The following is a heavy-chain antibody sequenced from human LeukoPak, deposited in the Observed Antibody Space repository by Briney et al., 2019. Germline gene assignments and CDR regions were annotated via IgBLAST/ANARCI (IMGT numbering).Heavy chain of an antibody. CDR1: GFTFSSYA. V-gene: IGHV3-23*01. D-gene: IGHD2-8*01. CDR3: AKDRFCTNDICHGDFDY. CDR2: ISGSGGST. J-gene: IGHJ4*02. Sequence: GGSLRLSCAASGFTFSSYAVSWVRQAPGKGLEWVSSISGSGGSTYSADSVKGRFTISRDNSKNTLYLQMNSLRAEDTALYYCAKDRFCTNDICHGDFDYWGQGTLVTVSS.